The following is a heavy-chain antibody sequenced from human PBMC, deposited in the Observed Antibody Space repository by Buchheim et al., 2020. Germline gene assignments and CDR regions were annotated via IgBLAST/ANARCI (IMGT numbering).Heavy chain of an antibody. Sequence: EVQLVESGGGLVQPGGSLRLSCAASGFAFSLYWMHWVRQTPGKGLVWASRINSDGSSTNYADSVKGRFTISRDNAKSTLYLQMNSLRAEDTAVYYCARWDYDGDYVDYWGQGTL. CDR2: INSDGSST. CDR3: ARWDYDGDYVDY. CDR1: GFAFSLYW. J-gene: IGHJ4*02. D-gene: IGHD4-17*01. V-gene: IGHV3-74*01.